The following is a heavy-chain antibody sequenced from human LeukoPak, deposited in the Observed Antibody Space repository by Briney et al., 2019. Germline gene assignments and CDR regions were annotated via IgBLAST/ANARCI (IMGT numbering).Heavy chain of an antibody. D-gene: IGHD2-2*01. CDR2: IYHSGST. V-gene: IGHV4-38-2*01. Sequence: SETLSLTCAVSGCSISSGYCWGWVRQPPGKGLEWIGSIYHSGSTYYNPSLRSRGTISVDTSKNQFSLKLSPVTAADTAWYYCARIPLDYCSSTSCYRVVVTATPYFDYGGQGTLVTVSS. J-gene: IGHJ4*02. CDR3: ARIPLDYCSSTSCYRVVVTATPYFDY. CDR1: GCSISSGYC.